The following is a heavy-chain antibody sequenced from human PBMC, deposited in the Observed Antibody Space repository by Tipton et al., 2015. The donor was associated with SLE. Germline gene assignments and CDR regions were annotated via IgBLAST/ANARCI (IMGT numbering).Heavy chain of an antibody. CDR1: GGSISSNNYY. V-gene: IGHV4-39*01. J-gene: IGHJ4*02. CDR2: VSSTGYT. Sequence: LRLSCTVSGGSISSNNYYWGWIRQPPGKGLEWIGSVSSTGYTYYNPSLKSRVTMSIDTSKNQFSLKLRSVTAADTAVYYCARHRMMDSSSWAYYFDYWGQGTLVTVSS. CDR3: ARHRMMDSSSWAYYFDY. D-gene: IGHD6-13*01.